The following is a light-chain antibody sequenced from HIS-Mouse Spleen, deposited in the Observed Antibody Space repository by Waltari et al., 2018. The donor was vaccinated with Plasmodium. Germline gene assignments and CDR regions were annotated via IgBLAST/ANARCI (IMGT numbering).Light chain of an antibody. CDR3: QQRSNWPRVLT. Sequence: EIVLTQSPATLSLSPGERATLSCRASQSVSSYLAWYQQKPGQAPRLRIYDASNRATGIPSRCRGSGSGTDFTLTISSLEAEDFAVYYCQQRSNWPRVLTFGGGTKVEIK. CDR1: QSVSSY. CDR2: DAS. J-gene: IGKJ4*01. V-gene: IGKV3-11*01.